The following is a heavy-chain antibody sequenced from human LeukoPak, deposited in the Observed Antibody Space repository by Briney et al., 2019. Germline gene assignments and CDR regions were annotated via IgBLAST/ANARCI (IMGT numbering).Heavy chain of an antibody. D-gene: IGHD6-6*01. CDR3: ARRTSLYSSSYRYDY. V-gene: IGHV4-39*01. J-gene: IGHJ4*02. Sequence: SETLSLTCTVSGGSISSSSYYWGWIRQPPGKGLEWIGSIYYSGSTYYNPSLKSRVTISVDTSKNQFSLKLSSVTAADTAVYYCARRTSLYSSSYRYDYWSQGTLVTVSS. CDR2: IYYSGST. CDR1: GGSISSSSYY.